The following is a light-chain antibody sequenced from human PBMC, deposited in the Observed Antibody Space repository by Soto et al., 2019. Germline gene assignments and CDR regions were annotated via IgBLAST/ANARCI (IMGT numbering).Light chain of an antibody. Sequence: QSALTQPASVSGSPGQSITISCTGTSSDVGSYNLVSWYQQHPGKAPKLMIYEGSKRPSGVSNRFSGSKSGNTASLTISGLQAEYEADYYCCSYADSSTWVFGGGTKSPS. J-gene: IGLJ3*02. CDR2: EGS. V-gene: IGLV2-23*01. CDR3: CSYADSSTWV. CDR1: SSDVGSYNL.